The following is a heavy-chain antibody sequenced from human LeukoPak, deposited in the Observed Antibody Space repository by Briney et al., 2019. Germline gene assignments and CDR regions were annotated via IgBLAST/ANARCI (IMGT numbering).Heavy chain of an antibody. D-gene: IGHD3-10*01. CDR2: IVGGGDGT. CDR1: GFTFNNYA. J-gene: IGHJ4*02. Sequence: GGSLRLSCAASGFTFNNYAMSWVRQAPGKGLEWVSTIVGGGDGTYYVDSVKGRFTISRDNSKNTLYLQMNSLRAEDTAVYYCATYYGSGSYFDYWGQGTLVTVSS. CDR3: ATYYGSGSYFDY. V-gene: IGHV3-23*01.